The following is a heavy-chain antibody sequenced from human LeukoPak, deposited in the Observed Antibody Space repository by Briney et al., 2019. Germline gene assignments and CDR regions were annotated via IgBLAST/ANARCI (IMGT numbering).Heavy chain of an antibody. CDR3: VRDLMGSGSTTAYLHH. CDR2: ISRRSRHV. J-gene: IGHJ1*01. V-gene: IGHV3-21*01. Sequence: PGGSLRLSCTASGFSFSSPGMNWVRQAPGKGLEWVSSISRRSRHVYYAGSVKGRFTISRDDAKNSLYLQMNSLRAEDMAVYFCVRDLMGSGSTTAYLHHWGQGTLVTVSS. D-gene: IGHD1-1*01. CDR1: GFSFSSPG.